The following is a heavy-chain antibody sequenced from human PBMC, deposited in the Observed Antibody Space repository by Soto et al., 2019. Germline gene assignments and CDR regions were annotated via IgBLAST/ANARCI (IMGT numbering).Heavy chain of an antibody. Sequence: EVQLVESGGGLVKPGGSLRLSCAASGFNFNSYTINWVRQAPGKRLEWLSSISSSGYIFSTDSVRGRFTISRDNAKNSVYLQITSLRAEDTAVYFCARDCSGGSCYPGMDVWGQGNTVTVSS. D-gene: IGHD2-15*01. J-gene: IGHJ6*02. CDR3: ARDCSGGSCYPGMDV. V-gene: IGHV3-21*01. CDR2: ISSSGYI. CDR1: GFNFNSYT.